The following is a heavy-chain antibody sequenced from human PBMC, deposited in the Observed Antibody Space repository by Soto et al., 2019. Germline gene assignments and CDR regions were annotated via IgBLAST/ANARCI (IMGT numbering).Heavy chain of an antibody. D-gene: IGHD1-26*01. V-gene: IGHV1-69*06. CDR1: GGTFSSYA. J-gene: IGHJ6*02. CDR3: ASTGAVYYYYGMDV. Sequence: SVKVSCKASGGTFSSYAISWVRQAPGQGLEWMGGIIPIFGTANYAQKFQGRVTITADNSKNTLYLQMNSLRAEDTAVYYCASTGAVYYYYGMDVWGQGTTVTVSS. CDR2: IIPIFGTA.